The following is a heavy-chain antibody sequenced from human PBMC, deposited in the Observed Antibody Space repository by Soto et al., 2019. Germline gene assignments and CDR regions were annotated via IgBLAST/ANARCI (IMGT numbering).Heavy chain of an antibody. V-gene: IGHV2-5*02. Sequence: QITLKESGPTLVKPTQTLTLTCTFSGFSLTSRPVGVGWVRQPPGKALEWLAFIYWDDDKRYSPSLRSTLTVTKDASTHQVVLTLPNMDPVDTATYYCAHRRNYYGSWNAGVFAYWGQGILVTVSS. J-gene: IGHJ4*02. CDR2: IYWDDDK. CDR3: AHRRNYYGSWNAGVFAY. CDR1: GFSLTSRPVG. D-gene: IGHD3-10*01.